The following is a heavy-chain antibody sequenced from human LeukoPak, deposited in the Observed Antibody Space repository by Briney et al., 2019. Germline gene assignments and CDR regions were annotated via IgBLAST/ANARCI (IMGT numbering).Heavy chain of an antibody. Sequence: GGSLRLSCAASGFTFSSYSMNWVRQAPRKGLEWVSSISSSSSYIYYADSVKGRFTISRDNAKNSLYLQMNSLRAEDTAVYYCASNSGYVYYFDYWGQGTPVTVSS. D-gene: IGHD5-12*01. CDR3: ASNSGYVYYFDY. V-gene: IGHV3-21*01. J-gene: IGHJ4*02. CDR2: ISSSSSYI. CDR1: GFTFSSYS.